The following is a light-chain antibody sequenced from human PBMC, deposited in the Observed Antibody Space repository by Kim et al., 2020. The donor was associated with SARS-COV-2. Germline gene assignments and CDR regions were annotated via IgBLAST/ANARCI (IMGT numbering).Light chain of an antibody. CDR2: DAS. J-gene: IGKJ4*01. CDR3: QQRNSWPPAVT. V-gene: IGKV3-11*01. Sequence: PADRPNLSCRASQNIATYLAWCHQRPGQAPSLLVYDASNRATGVPDRFSGSGSGTDFTLTISSLEPEDFSIYYCQQRNSWPPAVTFGGGTKVDIK. CDR1: QNIATY.